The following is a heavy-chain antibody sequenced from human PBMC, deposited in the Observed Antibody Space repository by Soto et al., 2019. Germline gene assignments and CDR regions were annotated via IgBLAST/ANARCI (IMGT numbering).Heavy chain of an antibody. Sequence: SETLSLTCTVSGGSVSSGGYFWRWIRQPPGKGLEWIGYISYSGSTKYNPSLESRVTISVDTSNKNFSLKLASVTAADTAVYYCARAPYSSGWPDSWGQGTLVTVLL. D-gene: IGHD6-19*01. CDR3: ARAPYSSGWPDS. CDR2: ISYSGST. V-gene: IGHV4-61*03. CDR1: GGSVSSGGYF. J-gene: IGHJ4*02.